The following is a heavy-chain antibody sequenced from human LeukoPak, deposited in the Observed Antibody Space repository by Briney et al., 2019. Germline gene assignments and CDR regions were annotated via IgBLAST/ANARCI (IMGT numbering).Heavy chain of an antibody. D-gene: IGHD6-13*01. CDR2: ISAYSGNT. CDR1: GYTFTSYG. V-gene: IGHV1-18*01. Sequence: ASVKVSCKASGYTFTSYGISWVQQAPGQGLEWMGWISAYSGNTNYAQKLQGRVTMTTDTSTSTAYMELRSLRSDDTAVYYCARGPLGRGFVAAAGDPNDYWGQGTLVAVSS. CDR3: ARGPLGRGFVAAAGDPNDY. J-gene: IGHJ4*02.